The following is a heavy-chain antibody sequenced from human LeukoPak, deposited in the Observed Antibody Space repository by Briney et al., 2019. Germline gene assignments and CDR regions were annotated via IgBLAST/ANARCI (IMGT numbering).Heavy chain of an antibody. Sequence: GGSLRLSCVASGFTFSSYWMHWVRQAPGKGLVWVSHINSDGSTTTYADSVKGRFHISRDNAKNTLYLQMNSLRVEDTAVYYCTNPGRFGTSGYYPFDYWGQGTLVTVSS. D-gene: IGHD3-22*01. V-gene: IGHV3-74*01. CDR3: TNPGRFGTSGYYPFDY. CDR2: INSDGSTT. CDR1: GFTFSSYW. J-gene: IGHJ4*02.